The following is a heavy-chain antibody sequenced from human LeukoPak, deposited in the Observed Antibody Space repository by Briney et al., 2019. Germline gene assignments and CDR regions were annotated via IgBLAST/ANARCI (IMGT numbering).Heavy chain of an antibody. CDR3: ARFPSGRLWFGVDY. V-gene: IGHV1-8*01. CDR1: GYTFTSYD. CDR2: MNPNSGNT. D-gene: IGHD3-10*01. Sequence: GASVKVSCKASGYTFTSYDINWVRQATGQGLEWMGWMNPNSGNTGYAQKFQGRVTMTRNTSISTAYMELSSLRSEDTAVYYCARFPSGRLWFGVDYGGRGPWATFP. J-gene: IGHJ4*02.